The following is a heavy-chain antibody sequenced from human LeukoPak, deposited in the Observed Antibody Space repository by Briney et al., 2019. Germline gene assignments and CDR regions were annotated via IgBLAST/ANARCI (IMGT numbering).Heavy chain of an antibody. CDR1: GGSFSGYY. V-gene: IGHV4-34*01. J-gene: IGHJ4*02. D-gene: IGHD5-18*01. Sequence: SETLSLTCAVYGGSFSGYYWSWIRQPPGKGLEWIGEINHSGSTNYNPSLKSRVTISVDTSKNQFSLKLSSVTAADTAVYYCARVWIQSRYPIFDYWGQGTLVTVSS. CDR3: ARVWIQSRYPIFDY. CDR2: INHSGST.